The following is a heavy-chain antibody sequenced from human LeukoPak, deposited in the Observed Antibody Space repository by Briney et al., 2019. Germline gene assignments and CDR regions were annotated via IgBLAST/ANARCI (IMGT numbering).Heavy chain of an antibody. J-gene: IGHJ4*02. Sequence: GGSLRLSCAASGFTFSSYAMSWVRQAPGKGLEWVSAISGSGGSTYYADSVKGRFTISRDSSKNTLYLQMNSLRAEDTAVYYCAKASSGWYYFDYWGQGTLVTVSS. CDR2: ISGSGGST. CDR3: AKASSGWYYFDY. CDR1: GFTFSSYA. V-gene: IGHV3-23*01. D-gene: IGHD6-19*01.